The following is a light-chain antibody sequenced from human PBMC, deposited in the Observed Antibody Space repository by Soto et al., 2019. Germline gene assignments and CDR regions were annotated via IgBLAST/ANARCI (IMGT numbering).Light chain of an antibody. CDR3: GTWDSSLSAVV. Sequence: QSALTQPASVSGSPGQSITISCTGTSSDIGDYDYVSWYQQHPGKAPKLLISEVSNRPSGVSNRFSGSKSGNTASLTISGLQAEDEADYYCGTWDSSLSAVVFGGGTKLTVL. J-gene: IGLJ2*01. CDR2: EVS. V-gene: IGLV2-14*01. CDR1: SSDIGDYDY.